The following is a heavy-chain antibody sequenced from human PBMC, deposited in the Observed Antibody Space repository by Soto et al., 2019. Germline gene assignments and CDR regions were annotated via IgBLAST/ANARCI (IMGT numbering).Heavy chain of an antibody. Sequence: EVQLVESGEGLVQPGGSLRLSCAASGFTFSSYAMHWVRQAPGKGLEYVSAISSNGGSTYYADSVKGRFTISRDNSKNTLYLQMGSLRSEERAVYYCARGGFGEHSYGIDYWGQGTLVTVSS. CDR2: ISSNGGST. CDR3: ARGGFGEHSYGIDY. D-gene: IGHD5-18*01. V-gene: IGHV3-64*02. J-gene: IGHJ4*02. CDR1: GFTFSSYA.